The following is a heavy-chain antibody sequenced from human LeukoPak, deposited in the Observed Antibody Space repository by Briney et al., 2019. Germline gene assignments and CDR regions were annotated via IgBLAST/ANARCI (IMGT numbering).Heavy chain of an antibody. J-gene: IGHJ5*02. CDR1: GGSISSSNYY. CDR3: ARPKSRLSWFDP. V-gene: IGHV4-39*01. CDR2: IYYSGNT. Sequence: PSETLSLTCSVSGGSISSSNYYWGRIRQPPGKGLEWIGNIYYSGNTYYNPSLKSRVTISVDTSKNQFSLKLRSVTAADTAVYYCARPKSRLSWFDPWGQGTLVTVSS.